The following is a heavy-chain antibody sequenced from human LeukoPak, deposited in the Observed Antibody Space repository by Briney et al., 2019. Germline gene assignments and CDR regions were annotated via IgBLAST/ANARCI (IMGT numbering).Heavy chain of an antibody. Sequence: GGSLRLSCAASGFTFSSFWMSWVRQAPGKGLEWVANIKQDGSEKYYVDSVKGRFTISRDNAKNSLYLQMNSLRAEDTAVYYCASSTSCYRHLDYWGQGTLVTVSS. CDR1: GFTFSSFW. V-gene: IGHV3-7*01. CDR3: ASSTSCYRHLDY. J-gene: IGHJ4*02. CDR2: IKQDGSEK. D-gene: IGHD2-2*01.